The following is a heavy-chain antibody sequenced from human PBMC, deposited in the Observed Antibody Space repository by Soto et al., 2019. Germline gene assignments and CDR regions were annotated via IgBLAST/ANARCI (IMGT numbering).Heavy chain of an antibody. V-gene: IGHV3-11*01. CDR1: GVTFSDYY. J-gene: IGHJ4*02. CDR2: ISSSGSTI. Sequence: QVQLVESGGGLVKPGGSLRLSCAASGVTFSDYYMSWIRQAPGKGLEWVSYISSSGSTIYYADSVKGRFTISRDNAKNSLYLQINSLRAEDTAVSYCAMAHSLYGDLSEWHYWGQGTLATVSS. CDR3: AMAHSLYGDLSEWHY. D-gene: IGHD4-17*01.